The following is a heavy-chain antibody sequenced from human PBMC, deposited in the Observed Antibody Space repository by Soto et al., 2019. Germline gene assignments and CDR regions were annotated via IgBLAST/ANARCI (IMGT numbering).Heavy chain of an antibody. J-gene: IGHJ6*02. CDR3: ARETGNYYDSSRYGMDV. V-gene: IGHV1-69*13. D-gene: IGHD3-22*01. CDR1: GGTFSSYA. CDR2: IIPIFGTA. Sequence: SVKVSCKASGGTFSSYAISWVRQAPGQGLEWMGGIIPIFGTANYAQKFQGRVTITADESTSTGYMELSSLRSEDTAVYYCARETGNYYDSSRYGMDVWGQGTTVTVSS.